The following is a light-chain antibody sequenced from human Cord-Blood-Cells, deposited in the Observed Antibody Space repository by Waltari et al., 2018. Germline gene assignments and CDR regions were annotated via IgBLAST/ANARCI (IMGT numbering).Light chain of an antibody. V-gene: IGLV2-14*01. Sequence: QSALTQPAPVSGSPGPSLTISCTGTSSDVGGYNSVSWYQQHPGKAPKLMIYEVSNRPSGVSNRFSGSKSGNTASLTISGLQAEDEADYYCSSYTSSSTNYVFGTGTKVTVL. CDR2: EVS. CDR1: SSDVGGYNS. CDR3: SSYTSSSTNYV. J-gene: IGLJ1*01.